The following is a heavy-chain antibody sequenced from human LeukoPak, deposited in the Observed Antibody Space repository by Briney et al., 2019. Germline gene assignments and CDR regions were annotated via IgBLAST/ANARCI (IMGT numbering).Heavy chain of an antibody. Sequence: SETLPLTCIVSGGSISSISSNNYHWGWIRQPPGKGLEWIGSIYYSGSTYYNPSLKSRVTISVDTSKNQFSLKLSSVTAADTALYYCAREMGVVTAHGIDVWGQGTTVTVSS. D-gene: IGHD4-23*01. CDR1: GGSISSISSNNYH. CDR2: IYYSGST. J-gene: IGHJ6*02. V-gene: IGHV4-39*02. CDR3: AREMGVVTAHGIDV.